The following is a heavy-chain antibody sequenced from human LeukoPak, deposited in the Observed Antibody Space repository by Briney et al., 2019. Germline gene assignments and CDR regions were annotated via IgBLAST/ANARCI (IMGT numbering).Heavy chain of an antibody. CDR1: GGTFSSYA. Sequence: GSSVKVSCKASGGTFSSYAISWVRQAPGQGLEWMGRIIPILGIANYVQKFQGRVTITADKSTSTAYMELSSLRSEDTAVYYCARALTTAAFLLDYWGQGTLVTVSS. D-gene: IGHD4-17*01. V-gene: IGHV1-69*04. CDR2: IIPILGIA. CDR3: ARALTTAAFLLDY. J-gene: IGHJ4*02.